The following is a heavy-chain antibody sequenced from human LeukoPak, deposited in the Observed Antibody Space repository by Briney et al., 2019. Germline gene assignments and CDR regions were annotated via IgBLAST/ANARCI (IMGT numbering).Heavy chain of an antibody. J-gene: IGHJ4*02. CDR2: ISSSSSYI. Sequence: GGSLRLSCAASGFTFSSYSMNWVRQAPGKGLEWVSSISSSSSYIYYADSVKGRFTISRDNAKNSLYLQMNSLRAEDTAVYYCARDYSSSWYYFDYWGQGTLVTVSS. D-gene: IGHD6-13*01. CDR1: GFTFSSYS. CDR3: ARDYSSSWYYFDY. V-gene: IGHV3-21*01.